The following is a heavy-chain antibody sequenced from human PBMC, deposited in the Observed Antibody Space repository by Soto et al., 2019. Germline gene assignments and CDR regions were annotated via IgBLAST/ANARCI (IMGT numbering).Heavy chain of an antibody. CDR2: VSNKNGVT. Sequence: QVQLVQSGGEVKKPGASVKVSCKTSGYTFSNYDFSWVRQAPGQGLEWMGWVSNKNGVTNYAEKFRDRVTMTTDISTNTIYMEWRSLRSDDTAVYFCARERLNTGWYGFDHWGQGTQVTVSS. CDR3: ARERLNTGWYGFDH. CDR1: GYTFSNYD. J-gene: IGHJ4*02. V-gene: IGHV1-18*04. D-gene: IGHD6-19*01.